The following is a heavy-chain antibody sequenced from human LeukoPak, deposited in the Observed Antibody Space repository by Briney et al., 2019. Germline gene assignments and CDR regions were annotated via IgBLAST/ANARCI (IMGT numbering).Heavy chain of an antibody. V-gene: IGHV4-59*01. CDR1: GGSISSYY. CDR3: ARAYPYCSSTSCYGYFDY. J-gene: IGHJ4*02. CDR2: IYYSGST. Sequence: SETLSLTCTVSGGSISSYYWSWIRQPPGKGLEWIGYIYYSGSTNYNPSLKSRVTISVDTSKNQFSLKLSSVTAADTAVYYCARAYPYCSSTSCYGYFDYWGQGTLVTVSS. D-gene: IGHD2-2*01.